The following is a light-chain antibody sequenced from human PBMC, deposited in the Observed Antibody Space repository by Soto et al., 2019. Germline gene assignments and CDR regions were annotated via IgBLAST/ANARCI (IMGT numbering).Light chain of an antibody. CDR2: DAS. CDR1: QSVSTY. Sequence: IVLTQSPATLSLSAGERATLSGRASQSVSTYLAWYQQKSGQAPRLLIYDASNRATGIPARFSGSGSGTDFPLSISSLEPEDFAVYYCQQRSTWPLTFGGGTKV. J-gene: IGKJ4*01. CDR3: QQRSTWPLT. V-gene: IGKV3-11*01.